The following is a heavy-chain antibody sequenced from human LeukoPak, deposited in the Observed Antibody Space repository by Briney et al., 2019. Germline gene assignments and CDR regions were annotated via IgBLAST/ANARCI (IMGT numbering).Heavy chain of an antibody. CDR1: GFNFDNFA. D-gene: IGHD3-22*01. J-gene: IGHJ4*02. Sequence: PGGSLRLSCVVSGFNFDNFAMHWVRQAPGKGLEWVAVISYDGSNKYYADSVKGRFTISRDNSKNTLYLQMNSLRAEDTAVYYCARGRGTMIVVVITVWDQGTLVTVSS. CDR2: ISYDGSNK. CDR3: ARGRGTMIVVVITV. V-gene: IGHV3-30-3*01.